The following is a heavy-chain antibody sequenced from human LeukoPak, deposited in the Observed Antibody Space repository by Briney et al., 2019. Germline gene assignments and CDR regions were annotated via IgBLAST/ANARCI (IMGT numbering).Heavy chain of an antibody. J-gene: IGHJ4*02. Sequence: GGSLRLSCAASGFTFSSYGMSWVRQAPGKGLEWVSAISGSGGSTYYADSVKGRFTISRDNSKNTMYLQMNSLSPEDTAVYYCAKGGSPVPFDYWGQGTLVTVSS. V-gene: IGHV3-23*01. D-gene: IGHD3-16*01. CDR3: AKGGSPVPFDY. CDR2: ISGSGGST. CDR1: GFTFSSYG.